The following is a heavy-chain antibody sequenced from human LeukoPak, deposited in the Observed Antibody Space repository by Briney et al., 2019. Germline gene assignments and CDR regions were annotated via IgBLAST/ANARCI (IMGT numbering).Heavy chain of an antibody. Sequence: GGSLRLSCAASGFTFSSYSMNWVRQAPGKGLEWVSSISSTSSYIYYADLVKGRFTISRDNAKNSLYLQMNSLRAEDTAVYYCARGRYGNYGFDYWGQGTLVTVSS. V-gene: IGHV3-21*01. CDR3: ARGRYGNYGFDY. D-gene: IGHD4-11*01. CDR1: GFTFSSYS. J-gene: IGHJ4*02. CDR2: ISSTSSYI.